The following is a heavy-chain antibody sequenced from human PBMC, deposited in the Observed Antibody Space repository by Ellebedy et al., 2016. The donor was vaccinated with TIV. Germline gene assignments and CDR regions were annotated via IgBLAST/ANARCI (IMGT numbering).Heavy chain of an antibody. CDR2: INPNSGGT. D-gene: IGHD3-10*01. CDR3: ARVAGIFMVRGVIGY. Sequence: ASVKVSCKASGYTFTGYYMIWVRQAPGQGLEWMGWINPNSGGTNYAQKFQGRVTMTRDTSISTAYMGLSRLRSDDTAVYYCARVAGIFMVRGVIGYWGQGTLVTVSS. CDR1: GYTFTGYY. V-gene: IGHV1-2*02. J-gene: IGHJ4*02.